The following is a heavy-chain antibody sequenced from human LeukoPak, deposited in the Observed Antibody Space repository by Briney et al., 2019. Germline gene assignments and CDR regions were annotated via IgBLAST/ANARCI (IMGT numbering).Heavy chain of an antibody. CDR2: IYYSGST. D-gene: IGHD6-19*01. Sequence: SETLSLTCTVSGGSISSSSYYWGWIRQPPGKGLEWIGSIYYSGSTYYNPSLKSRVTISVDTSKNQFSLKLSSLTAADTAVYYCARPDSSGWYDAFDIWGQGTMVTVSS. CDR1: GGSISSSSYY. CDR3: ARPDSSGWYDAFDI. V-gene: IGHV4-39*01. J-gene: IGHJ3*02.